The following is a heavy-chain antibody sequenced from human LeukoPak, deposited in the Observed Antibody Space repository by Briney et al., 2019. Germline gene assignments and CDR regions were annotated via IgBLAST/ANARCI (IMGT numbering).Heavy chain of an antibody. Sequence: SETLSLTCTVSGGSISSYYWSWIRQPPGKGLEWIGYIYYSGSTNYNPSLKSRVTISVDTSKNQFSLKLSPVTAADTAVYYCARLIVTDAFDIWGQGTMVTVSS. V-gene: IGHV4-59*01. CDR1: GGSISSYY. J-gene: IGHJ3*02. CDR2: IYYSGST. D-gene: IGHD2-21*01. CDR3: ARLIVTDAFDI.